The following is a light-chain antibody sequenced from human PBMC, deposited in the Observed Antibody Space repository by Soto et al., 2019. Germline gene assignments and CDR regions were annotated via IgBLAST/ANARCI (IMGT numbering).Light chain of an antibody. CDR2: KTP. CDR1: QTVSNW. Sequence: DVEMTQSPSTLPTSIGDRVTINCRASQTVSNWLAWYQQKPGKAPKLLIYKTPRLESGVPSRFSASGSGTDFSLTINSLQSDDFATYFCQQYSKESTFGQGTKLEIK. J-gene: IGKJ2*01. CDR3: QQYSKEST. V-gene: IGKV1-5*03.